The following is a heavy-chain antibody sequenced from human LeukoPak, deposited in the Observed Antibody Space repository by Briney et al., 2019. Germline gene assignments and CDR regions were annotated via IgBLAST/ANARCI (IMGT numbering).Heavy chain of an antibody. V-gene: IGHV1-18*01. Sequence: ASVKVSCKASGYTFTSYGISWVRQAPGQGLEWMGWISAYNGNTNYAQKLQGRVTMTTDTSTTTAYMELRSLRSDDTAVYYCAISAGELLPDDYWGQGTLVTVSS. CDR3: AISAGELLPDDY. CDR1: GYTFTSYG. J-gene: IGHJ4*02. CDR2: ISAYNGNT. D-gene: IGHD1-26*01.